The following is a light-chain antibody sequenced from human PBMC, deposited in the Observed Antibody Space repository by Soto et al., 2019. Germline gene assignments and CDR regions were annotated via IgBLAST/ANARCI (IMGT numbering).Light chain of an antibody. Sequence: QSALTQPASVSGSPGQSITISCAAASSDDGGYNRVSWYQQHPGKAPKLLIYDVINRPSGVSHRFSGSKSGKTASLTISGLQAEDEADYYCSSYSSTRTLYVFGTGTKVTVL. CDR2: DVI. CDR1: SSDDGGYNR. CDR3: SSYSSTRTLYV. J-gene: IGLJ1*01. V-gene: IGLV2-14*01.